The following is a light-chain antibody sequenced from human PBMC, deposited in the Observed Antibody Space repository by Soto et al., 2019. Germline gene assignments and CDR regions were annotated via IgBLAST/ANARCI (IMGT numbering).Light chain of an antibody. CDR3: SSYTSSSTPV. J-gene: IGLJ2*01. Sequence: QSALTQPASVSGSPGQSITISCTGTSSDVGGYNYVSWYQQHPGKAPKLMIYDVSNRPSGVSNRFSGSKSDNTASLTISGLQAEDGADYYCSSYTSSSTPVFGGGTKLTVL. V-gene: IGLV2-14*01. CDR2: DVS. CDR1: SSDVGGYNY.